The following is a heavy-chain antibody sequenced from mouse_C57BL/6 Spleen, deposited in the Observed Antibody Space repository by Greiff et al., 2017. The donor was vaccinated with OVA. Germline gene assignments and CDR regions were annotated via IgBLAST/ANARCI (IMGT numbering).Heavy chain of an antibody. CDR1: GYTFTSYW. CDR2: IYPGSGST. V-gene: IGHV1-55*01. CDR3: ARRETYYAMDY. Sequence: QVQLQQPGAELVKPGASVKMSCTASGYTFTSYWITWVKQRPGQGLEWIGDIYPGSGSTNYNEKFKSKATLTVDTSSSTAYMQLSSLTSEDAAVYYCARRETYYAMDYWGQGTSVTVSS. J-gene: IGHJ4*01.